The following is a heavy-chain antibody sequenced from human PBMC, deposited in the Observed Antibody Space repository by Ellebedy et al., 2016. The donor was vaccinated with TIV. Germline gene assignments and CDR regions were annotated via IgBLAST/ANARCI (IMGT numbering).Heavy chain of an antibody. CDR2: IHGVDKP. D-gene: IGHD3-10*01. CDR1: GFTVSSNY. CDR3: AMWDYYGDYPIDY. Sequence: GGSLRLXXVASGFTVSSNYMCWVRQAPGKGLEWVSAIHGVDKPYYADSVRGRFTISRNNAKNTVFLQMNSLRRKDTALYYCAMWDYYGDYPIDYWGQGTQVTISS. J-gene: IGHJ4*02. V-gene: IGHV3-53*04.